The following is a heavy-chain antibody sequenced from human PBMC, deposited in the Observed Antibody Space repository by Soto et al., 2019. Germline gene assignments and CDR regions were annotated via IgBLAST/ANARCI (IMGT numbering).Heavy chain of an antibody. J-gene: IGHJ6*04. Sequence: PGESLKISCKGSGYSFTSYWIGWVGQMPGKGLEWMGIIYPGDSDTRYSPSFQGQVTISADKSISTAYLQWSSLKASDTAMYYCATPGAGLQPCLTSYYYYGMDGCGKGTTVTVSS. V-gene: IGHV5-51*01. D-gene: IGHD5-18*01. CDR2: IYPGDSDT. CDR3: ATPGAGLQPCLTSYYYYGMDG. CDR1: GYSFTSYW.